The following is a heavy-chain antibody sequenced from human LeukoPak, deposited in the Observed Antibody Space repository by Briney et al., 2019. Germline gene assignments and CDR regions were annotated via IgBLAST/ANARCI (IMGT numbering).Heavy chain of an antibody. D-gene: IGHD4-11*01. CDR2: IYHSGST. CDR1: GYSISGGYY. Sequence: PSETLSLTCAVSGYSISGGYYWGWIRQPPGKGLEWIGSIYHSGSTYYNPSLKSRVTISVDTSKNQFSLKLSSVTAADTAVYYCARQPSNYFDYWGQGTLVTVSS. CDR3: ARQPSNYFDY. V-gene: IGHV4-38-2*01. J-gene: IGHJ4*02.